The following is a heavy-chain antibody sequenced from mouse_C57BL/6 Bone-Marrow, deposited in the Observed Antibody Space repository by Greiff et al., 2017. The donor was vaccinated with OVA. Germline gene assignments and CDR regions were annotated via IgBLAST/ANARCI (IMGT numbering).Heavy chain of an antibody. CDR2: IDPGSGST. J-gene: IGHJ1*03. CDR1: GYTFTSYW. V-gene: IGHV1-55*01. Sequence: VQLQQPGAELVKPGASVKMSCKASGYTFTSYWITWVKQRPGQGLEWIGDIDPGSGSTNYNEKFKSKATLTVDTSTSTAYMQLSSLTSEDTAVYYCAEEEGYFDVWGKGTTVTVSS. CDR3: AEEEGYFDV.